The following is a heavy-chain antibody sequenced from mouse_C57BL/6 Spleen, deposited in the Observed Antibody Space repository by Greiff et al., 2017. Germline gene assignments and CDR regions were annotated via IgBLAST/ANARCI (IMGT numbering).Heavy chain of an antibody. CDR1: GYTFTSYW. CDR3: AREPLTTVVAHWYFEV. Sequence: QVQLQQPGAELVKPGASVKMSCKASGYTFTSYWITWVKQRPGQGLEWIGDIYPGSGSTNYNEKFKSKATLTVDTSSSTAYMQLSSLTSEDSAVYYCAREPLTTVVAHWYFEVWGTGTTVTVSS. J-gene: IGHJ1*03. V-gene: IGHV1-55*01. D-gene: IGHD1-1*01. CDR2: IYPGSGST.